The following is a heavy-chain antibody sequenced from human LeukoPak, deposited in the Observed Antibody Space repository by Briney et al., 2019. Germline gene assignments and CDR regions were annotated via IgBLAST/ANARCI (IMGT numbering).Heavy chain of an antibody. V-gene: IGHV1-18*01. CDR2: FSAYNGNT. D-gene: IGHD3-9*01. Sequence: ASVKVSCKASGYTFTSYGISWVRQAPGQGLEGMGWFSAYNGNTNYAQKLQGRAAMTTDTSTSTAYMELRSLRSDDTAVYYCARDLGYYDILTGYYPLDYWGQGTLVTVSS. CDR3: ARDLGYYDILTGYYPLDY. J-gene: IGHJ4*02. CDR1: GYTFTSYG.